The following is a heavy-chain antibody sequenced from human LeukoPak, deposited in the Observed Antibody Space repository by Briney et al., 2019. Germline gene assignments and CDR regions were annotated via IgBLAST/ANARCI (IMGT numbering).Heavy chain of an antibody. J-gene: IGHJ6*02. CDR2: ICSGGST. V-gene: IGHV3-53*04. CDR3: ASALGYCSSTSCSHNYYGMDV. CDR1: GFTVSSNY. D-gene: IGHD2-2*01. Sequence: GGSLRLSCAASGFTVSSNYMSWVRQAPGKGLEWVSVICSGGSTYYADSVKGRFTISRHNSKNTLYLQMNSLRAEDTAVYYCASALGYCSSTSCSHNYYGMDVWGQGTTVTVSS.